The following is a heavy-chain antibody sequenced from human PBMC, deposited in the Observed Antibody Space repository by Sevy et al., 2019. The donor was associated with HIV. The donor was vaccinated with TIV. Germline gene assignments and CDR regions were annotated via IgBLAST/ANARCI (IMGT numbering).Heavy chain of an antibody. V-gene: IGHV3-73*01. CDR3: TRGGARDSSSWYDYFDY. Sequence: GGSLRLSCAASRFTFSGSAMQWVRQASGKGLEWVGRIRSKGNSYATAYAASVKGRFTISRDDSKNTVYLQMNSLKTEDTAVYYCTRGGARDSSSWYDYFDYWGQGTLVTVSS. D-gene: IGHD6-13*01. CDR1: RFTFSGSA. J-gene: IGHJ4*02. CDR2: IRSKGNSYAT.